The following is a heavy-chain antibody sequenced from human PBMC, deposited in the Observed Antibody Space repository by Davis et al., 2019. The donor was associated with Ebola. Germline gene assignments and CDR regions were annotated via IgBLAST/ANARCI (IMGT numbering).Heavy chain of an antibody. CDR1: GYTFTSYG. J-gene: IGHJ3*02. CDR2: ISAYNGNT. V-gene: IGHV1-18*04. CDR3: ARNNWNLGLDAFDI. Sequence: AASVKVSCKASGYTFTSYGISWVRQAPGQGLEWMGWISAYNGNTNYAQKLQGRVTMTTDTSTSTAYMELRSLRSDDTAVYYCARNNWNLGLDAFDIWGQGTMVTVSS. D-gene: IGHD1-1*01.